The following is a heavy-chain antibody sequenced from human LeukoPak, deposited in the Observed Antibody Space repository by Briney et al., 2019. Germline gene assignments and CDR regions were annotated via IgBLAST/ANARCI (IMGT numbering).Heavy chain of an antibody. D-gene: IGHD5-24*01. Sequence: PSETLSLTCTVSGGSITSYYWSWIRQPAGKGLEWIGRIYTSGSTNYNPSLKSRVTMSVDTSKNQFSLKLSSVTAADTAVYYCARDRDGYNLLLRDPGVDYWGQGTLVTVSS. CDR1: GGSITSYY. V-gene: IGHV4-4*07. CDR3: ARDRDGYNLLLRDPGVDY. CDR2: IYTSGST. J-gene: IGHJ4*02.